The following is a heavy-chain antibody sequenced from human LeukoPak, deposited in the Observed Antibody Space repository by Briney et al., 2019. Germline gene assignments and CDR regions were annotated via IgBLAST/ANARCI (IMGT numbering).Heavy chain of an antibody. CDR3: ARVSDYYGSDY. J-gene: IGHJ4*02. CDR1: GGSISSGGYS. Sequence: SETLSLTCTVSGGSISSGGYSWSWIRQPPGKGLEWIGYIYHSGSTYYNPSLKSRVTISVDGSKNQFSLKLSSVTAADTAVYYCARVSDYYGSDYWGQGTLVTVSS. D-gene: IGHD3-10*01. V-gene: IGHV4-30-2*01. CDR2: IYHSGST.